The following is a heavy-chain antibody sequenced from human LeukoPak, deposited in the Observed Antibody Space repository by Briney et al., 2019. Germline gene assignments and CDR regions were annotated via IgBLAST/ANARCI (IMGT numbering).Heavy chain of an antibody. CDR3: AGDKGTSYLSSFDY. D-gene: IGHD6-6*01. V-gene: IGHV3-48*03. J-gene: IGHJ4*02. Sequence: GGSLRLSCAASGFTFSSYEMNWVRQAPGKGLEWVSYISSTGTTIYYADSVKGRFTISRDNAKNSLYLQMNSPRAEDTAVYYCAGDKGTSYLSSFDYWGQGTLVTVSS. CDR1: GFTFSSYE. CDR2: ISSTGTTI.